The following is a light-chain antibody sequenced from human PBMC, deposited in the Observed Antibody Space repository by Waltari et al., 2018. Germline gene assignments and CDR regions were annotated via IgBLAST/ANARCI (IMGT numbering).Light chain of an antibody. Sequence: DIQMTQSPSSLSASIGDRVTITCQASQDISNHLHWYQQKPGKAPKLLIYGASKLQRVVPSRFSGSGSGTDSTFTISSLQPEDIATYYCQKYDNLPLFGGGSKVEI. CDR3: QKYDNLPL. J-gene: IGKJ4*01. CDR1: QDISNH. V-gene: IGKV1-33*01. CDR2: GAS.